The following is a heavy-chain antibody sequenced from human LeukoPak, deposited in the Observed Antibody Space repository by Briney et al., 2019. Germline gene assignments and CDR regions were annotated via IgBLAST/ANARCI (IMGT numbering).Heavy chain of an antibody. Sequence: GGSLRLSCAASGFTVSSNYMSWVRQAPGKGLESVSVIYSGGSTYYADSVKGRFTISRDNSKNTLYLQMNSLRAEDTAVYYCARDLYASVGSYYYYYMDVWGKGTTVTVSS. J-gene: IGHJ6*03. V-gene: IGHV3-53*01. CDR3: ARDLYASVGSYYYYYMDV. D-gene: IGHD3-16*01. CDR2: IYSGGST. CDR1: GFTVSSNY.